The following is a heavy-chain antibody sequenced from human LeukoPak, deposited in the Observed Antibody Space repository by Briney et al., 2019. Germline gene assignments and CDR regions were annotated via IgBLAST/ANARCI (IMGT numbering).Heavy chain of an antibody. CDR2: IKQDGSEK. CDR1: GFTFSSYW. CDR3: ARERLRFIAAAGTNY. V-gene: IGHV3-7*01. D-gene: IGHD6-13*01. J-gene: IGHJ4*02. Sequence: GGSLRLSCAASGFTFSSYWMSWVRQAPGKGLEWVANIKQDGSEKYYVDSVKGRFTISRDNAKNSLYLQMNSLRAEDTAVYYCARERLRFIAAAGTNYWGQGTLVTVSS.